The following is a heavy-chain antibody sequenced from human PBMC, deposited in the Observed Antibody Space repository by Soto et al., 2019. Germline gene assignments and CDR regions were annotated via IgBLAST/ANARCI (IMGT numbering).Heavy chain of an antibody. CDR2: IYYSGST. Sequence: PSETLSLTCTVSGGSISSYYWSWIRQPPGKGLEWIGYIYYSGSTNYNPSLKSQVTISVDTPKNQFSLKLSSVTAADTAVYYCARDSNGDYRFDYWGQGTLVTVSS. J-gene: IGHJ4*02. CDR1: GGSISSYY. V-gene: IGHV4-59*01. CDR3: ARDSNGDYRFDY. D-gene: IGHD4-17*01.